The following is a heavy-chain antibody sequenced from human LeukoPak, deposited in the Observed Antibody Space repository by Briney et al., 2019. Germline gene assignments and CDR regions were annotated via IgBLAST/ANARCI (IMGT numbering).Heavy chain of an antibody. D-gene: IGHD6-19*01. CDR3: ARLPYSSGWFDAFDI. Sequence: SETLSLTCTVSGGSISSSSYYWGWIRQPPGKGLEWIGRIYYSGSTYYNPSLKSRVTISVDTSKNQFSLKLSSVTAADTAVYYYARLPYSSGWFDAFDIWGQGTMVTVSS. CDR2: IYYSGST. V-gene: IGHV4-39*01. CDR1: GGSISSSSYY. J-gene: IGHJ3*02.